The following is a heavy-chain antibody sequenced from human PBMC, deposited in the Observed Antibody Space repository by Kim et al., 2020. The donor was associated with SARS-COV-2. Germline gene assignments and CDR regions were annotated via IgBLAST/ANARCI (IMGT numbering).Heavy chain of an antibody. V-gene: IGHV3-9*01. J-gene: IGHJ4*02. Sequence: SVKGRLTISRHNAKNSLYLRMNSLRAEDTALYYCAEDMGWLQWLGAFDNWGQGTLVTVSS. D-gene: IGHD3-10*01. CDR3: AEDMGWLQWLGAFDN.